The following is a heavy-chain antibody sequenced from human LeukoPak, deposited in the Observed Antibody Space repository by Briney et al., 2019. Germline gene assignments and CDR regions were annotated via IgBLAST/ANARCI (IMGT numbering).Heavy chain of an antibody. CDR1: GYSISSGYY. CDR2: FYNSGST. V-gene: IGHV4-38-2*01. D-gene: IGHD3-22*01. CDR3: ASHYYDSSEIGY. J-gene: IGHJ4*02. Sequence: PSETLSLTCAVSGYSISSGYYWGWIRQPPGKGLWWIGSFYNSGSTYYNPSLKSRVTIPVDTLKNQFSRELGSVTAADTGEYYCASHYYDSSEIGYWGQGTLVSVSS.